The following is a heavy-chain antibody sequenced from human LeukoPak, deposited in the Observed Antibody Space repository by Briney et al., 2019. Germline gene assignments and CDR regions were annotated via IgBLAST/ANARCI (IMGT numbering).Heavy chain of an antibody. Sequence: PGGSLRLSCAASGFTFSSYGMHWVRQAPGKGLEWVAVISYDGSNKYYADSVKGRFTISRDNSKNTLYLQMNSLRAEDTAVYYCAKSSGGAYYYGSGSYFHYGMDVWGQGTTVTVSS. D-gene: IGHD3-10*01. CDR2: ISYDGSNK. CDR3: AKSSGGAYYYGSGSYFHYGMDV. V-gene: IGHV3-30*18. J-gene: IGHJ6*02. CDR1: GFTFSSYG.